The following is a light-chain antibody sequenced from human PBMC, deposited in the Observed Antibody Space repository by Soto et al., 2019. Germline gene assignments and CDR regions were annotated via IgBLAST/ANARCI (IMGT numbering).Light chain of an antibody. V-gene: IGKV3-20*01. Sequence: EIVLTQSPGTLSLSPGERATLSCRASQSVSSSYLAWYQQKVGQAPRLLIYGASNRATGIPDRFSGSGSGTDFTLTISRLEPEDFAVYYCQQYGSSPLTFGGGTKVDIK. CDR3: QQYGSSPLT. CDR1: QSVSSSY. J-gene: IGKJ4*01. CDR2: GAS.